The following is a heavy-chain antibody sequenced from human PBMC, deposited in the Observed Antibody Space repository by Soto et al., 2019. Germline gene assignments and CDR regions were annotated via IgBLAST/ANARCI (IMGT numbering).Heavy chain of an antibody. CDR2: ISGSGSTT. CDR3: AGAVVGLGGLDH. Sequence: GGSLRLSCAASGFTFSSYDINWVRQAPGKGLEWVAHISGSGSTTFYADSVKGRFSISRDNAKKSLYLQMNSLSAEDTAVYYCAGAVVGLGGLDHWGHGTPVTVSS. D-gene: IGHD6-19*01. J-gene: IGHJ4*01. CDR1: GFTFSSYD. V-gene: IGHV3-48*03.